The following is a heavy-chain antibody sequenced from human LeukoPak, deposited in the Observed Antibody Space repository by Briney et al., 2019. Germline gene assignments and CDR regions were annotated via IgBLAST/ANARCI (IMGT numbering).Heavy chain of an antibody. CDR1: GGSISDYY. J-gene: IGHJ5*02. Sequence: SETLSLTCTVSGGSISDYYWSWIRQPPGKGLEWIGYIYYSGSTYYNPSLKSRVTISVDTSKNQFSLKLSSVTAADTAVYYCARVSGIVVPSYWFDPWGQGTLVTVSS. V-gene: IGHV4-30-4*01. CDR2: IYYSGST. D-gene: IGHD1-26*01. CDR3: ARVSGIVVPSYWFDP.